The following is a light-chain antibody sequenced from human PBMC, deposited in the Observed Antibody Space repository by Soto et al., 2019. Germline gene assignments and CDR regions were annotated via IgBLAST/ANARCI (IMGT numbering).Light chain of an antibody. CDR1: QSVTKY. V-gene: IGKV3-11*01. CDR2: DSS. Sequence: IVLTQSPATLSLSPVQRSTLSFTASQSVTKYLAWYQQKPGQAPRLLIYDSSNRATGIPARFSGSGSGTDFTLTISSLESEDSGVYYCQQRYNWLTFGGGTKVDI. J-gene: IGKJ4*01. CDR3: QQRYNWLT.